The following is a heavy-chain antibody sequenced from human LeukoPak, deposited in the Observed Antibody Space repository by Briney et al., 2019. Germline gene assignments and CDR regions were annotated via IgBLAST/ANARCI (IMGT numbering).Heavy chain of an antibody. D-gene: IGHD3-9*01. CDR1: GFTFSSYA. J-gene: IGHJ3*02. CDR2: ISGSGGST. CDR3: AKDRGDVASYYDILTGPDAFDI. V-gene: IGHV3-23*01. Sequence: GGSLRLSCAASGFTFSSYAMSWVRQAPGKGLEWVSAISGSGGSTYYADSVKGRFAISRDNSKNTLYLQMNSLRAEDTAVYYCAKDRGDVASYYDILTGPDAFDIWGQGTMVTVSS.